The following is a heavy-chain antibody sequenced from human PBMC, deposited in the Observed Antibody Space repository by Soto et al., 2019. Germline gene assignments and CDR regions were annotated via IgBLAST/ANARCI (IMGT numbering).Heavy chain of an antibody. CDR1: GGTFSSYA. V-gene: IGHV1-69*13. Sequence: ASLKVSCKASGGTFSSYAISWVRQAPGQGLEWMGGVIPIFGTANYAQKFQGRVTITADESTSTAYMELSSLRSEDTAVYYCARGYCSSTSCSPPRFYYGMDVWGQGTTVTVSS. J-gene: IGHJ6*02. D-gene: IGHD2-2*01. CDR3: ARGYCSSTSCSPPRFYYGMDV. CDR2: VIPIFGTA.